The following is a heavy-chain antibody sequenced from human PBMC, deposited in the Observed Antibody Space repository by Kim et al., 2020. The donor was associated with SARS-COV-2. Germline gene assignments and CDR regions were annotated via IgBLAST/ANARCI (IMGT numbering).Heavy chain of an antibody. Sequence: SETLSLTCTVSGGSISSYYCSWIRQPPGKGLEWIGYIYYSGSTNYNPSLKSRVTISVDTSKNQFSLKLSSVTAADTAVYYCARHVRQIRYFDWLSPFDYWGQGTLVTVSS. CDR1: GGSISSYY. J-gene: IGHJ4*02. CDR2: IYYSGST. D-gene: IGHD3-9*01. V-gene: IGHV4-59*08. CDR3: ARHVRQIRYFDWLSPFDY.